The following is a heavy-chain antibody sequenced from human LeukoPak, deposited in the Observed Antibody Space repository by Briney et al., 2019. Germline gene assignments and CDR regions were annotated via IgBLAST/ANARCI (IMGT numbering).Heavy chain of an antibody. J-gene: IGHJ6*03. V-gene: IGHV1-18*01. D-gene: IGHD3-3*01. CDR2: ISPYNGNT. Sequence: ASVKVSCKASGYTFTNYGISWVRQAPGQGLEWMGCISPYNGNTIYAQKLQGRVTMTTDTSTSTAYMELRSLTSDDTAVYYCARGTVFGDYYYYMHVWGKGTTVTVPS. CDR3: ARGTVFGDYYYYMHV. CDR1: GYTFTNYG.